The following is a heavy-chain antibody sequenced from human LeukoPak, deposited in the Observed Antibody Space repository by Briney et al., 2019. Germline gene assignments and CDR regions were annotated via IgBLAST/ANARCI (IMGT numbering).Heavy chain of an antibody. J-gene: IGHJ6*02. CDR3: ARETVPHYDFWSGPIYYYYGMDV. CDR1: GYTFTSYG. D-gene: IGHD3-3*01. Sequence: ASVKVSCKASGYTFTSYGISWVRQAPGQGLEWMGWISAYNGNTNYAQKLQGRVTMTTDTSTSTAYMELRSLRSDDTAVYYCARETVPHYDFWSGPIYYYYGMDVWGQGTTVTVSS. V-gene: IGHV1-18*01. CDR2: ISAYNGNT.